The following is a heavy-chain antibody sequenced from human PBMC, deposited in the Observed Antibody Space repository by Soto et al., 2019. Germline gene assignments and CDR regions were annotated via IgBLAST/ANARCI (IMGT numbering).Heavy chain of an antibody. V-gene: IGHV3-30*03. CDR3: LTAPVIQLVPDALQGDY. Sequence: QVQLVESGGGVVQPGRSLRLSCAASGFTFSSYGMHWVRQAPGKGLEWVAVISYDGSKKYYADSVKGRFTITRDNSKNTLYQQMNSLRVEDTAVYHRLTAPVIQLVPDALQGDYWGQGTLVTVSS. CDR1: GFTFSSYG. CDR2: ISYDGSKK. D-gene: IGHD2-2*01. J-gene: IGHJ4*02.